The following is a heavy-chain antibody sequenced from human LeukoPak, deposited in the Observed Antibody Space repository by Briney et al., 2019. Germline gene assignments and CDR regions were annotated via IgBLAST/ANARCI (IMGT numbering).Heavy chain of an antibody. D-gene: IGHD6-19*01. J-gene: IGHJ6*02. Sequence: ASVKVSCKASGYNFISYGISWVRQAPGGGLEWMGWISPYNGNTNYAQKLQGRVTMTTDTPTSTAYMELRSLRSDDTAVYYCARFWVSAWLLYNYYYGMDVWGQGTTVAVSS. CDR3: ARFWVSAWLLYNYYYGMDV. V-gene: IGHV1-18*01. CDR1: GYNFISYG. CDR2: ISPYNGNT.